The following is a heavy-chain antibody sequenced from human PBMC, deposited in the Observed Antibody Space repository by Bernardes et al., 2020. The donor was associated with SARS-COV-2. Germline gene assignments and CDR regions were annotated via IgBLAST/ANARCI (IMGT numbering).Heavy chain of an antibody. CDR3: AKDLSGFDY. V-gene: IGHV3-23*01. Sequence: VGSLILSCAASGFTFSSYAMSWVRQAPGQGLEWVSAISGSGGSTYYADSVKGRFTISRDNSKNTLYLQMNSLRAEDTAVYYCAKDLSGFDYWGQGTLVTVSS. CDR2: ISGSGGST. CDR1: GFTFSSYA. D-gene: IGHD3-16*02. J-gene: IGHJ4*02.